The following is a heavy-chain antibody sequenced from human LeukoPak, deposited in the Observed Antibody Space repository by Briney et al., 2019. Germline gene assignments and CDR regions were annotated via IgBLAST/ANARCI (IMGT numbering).Heavy chain of an antibody. CDR3: ARDQNIAGRPDY. V-gene: IGHV1-18*01. J-gene: IGHJ4*02. CDR2: ISGYNGHT. CDR1: GYIFPDYG. Sequence: ASVKVSCKASGYIFPDYGISWVRQAPGQGLEWVGWISGYNGHTNYAQKFQGRVTMTTDTSTSIVYMELRTLRSDDTAVYYCARDQNIAGRPDYWGQGTLVTVSS. D-gene: IGHD6-6*01.